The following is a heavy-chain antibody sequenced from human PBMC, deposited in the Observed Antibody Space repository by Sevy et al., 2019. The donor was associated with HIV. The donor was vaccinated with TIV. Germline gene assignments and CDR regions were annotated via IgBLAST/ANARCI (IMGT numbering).Heavy chain of an antibody. CDR3: ARPRANYVDHYFFYAMDV. CDR1: GFAFSNYYA. Sequence: GGSLRLSCVASGFAFSNYYAMHWVRQAPGKGLEWVALISYDGSPKYYADTVKGRFTISRDNFKNTLFLQMNSLTTEDTAVYYCARPRANYVDHYFFYAMDVWGQGTTVTVSS. D-gene: IGHD4-17*01. V-gene: IGHV3-30-3*01. J-gene: IGHJ6*02. CDR2: ISYDGSPK.